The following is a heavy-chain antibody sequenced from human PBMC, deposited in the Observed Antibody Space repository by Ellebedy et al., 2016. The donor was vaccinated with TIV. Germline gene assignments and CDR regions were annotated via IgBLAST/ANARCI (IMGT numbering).Heavy chain of an antibody. J-gene: IGHJ5*02. D-gene: IGHD2-8*01. V-gene: IGHV3-33*08. CDR3: ARRYCTNGVCLAGWFDP. CDR2: IWYDGSNK. Sequence: GESLKISCAASGFTFSSYGMHWVRQAPGKGLEWVAVIWYDGSNKYYADSVKGRFTISRDNSKNTLYLQMNSLRAEDTAVYYCARRYCTNGVCLAGWFDPWGQGTLVTVSS. CDR1: GFTFSSYG.